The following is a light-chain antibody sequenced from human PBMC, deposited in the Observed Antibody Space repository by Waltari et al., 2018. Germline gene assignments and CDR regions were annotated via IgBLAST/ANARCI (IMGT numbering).Light chain of an antibody. Sequence: QSALTQPPSASGSPGQSVTIPCTGTSSDVGGYNYVSWYQQHPGKAPKLMIYEVSKRPSGVPDRFSGSKSGNTASLTVSGLQAEDEADYYCSSYAGTDVVFGGGTKLTVL. CDR3: SSYAGTDVV. CDR2: EVS. J-gene: IGLJ2*01. CDR1: SSDVGGYNY. V-gene: IGLV2-8*01.